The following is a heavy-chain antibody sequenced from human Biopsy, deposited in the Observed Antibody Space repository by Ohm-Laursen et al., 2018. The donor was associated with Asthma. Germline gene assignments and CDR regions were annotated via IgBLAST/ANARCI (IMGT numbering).Heavy chain of an antibody. D-gene: IGHD6-13*01. CDR1: GFTLSDYY. CDR2: IDKSSSTI. CDR3: VKDIRLQLWGFDS. V-gene: IGHV3-11*01. Sequence: SLRLSCAASGFTLSDYYMTWVRQAPGKGLEWVSYIDKSSSTIYYADSVKGRFTISRDNAKNSLYLQMNSQRGADTALYYCVKDIRLQLWGFDSWGQGTLVTVSS. J-gene: IGHJ4*02.